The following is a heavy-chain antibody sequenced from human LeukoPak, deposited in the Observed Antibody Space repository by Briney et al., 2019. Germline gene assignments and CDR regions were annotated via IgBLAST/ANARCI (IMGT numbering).Heavy chain of an antibody. CDR3: ARLWFGNGRTFDP. CDR2: VYNSGTT. D-gene: IGHD3-10*01. V-gene: IGHV4-39*01. Sequence: SETLSLTCTVSGGSIISSNYYWAWIRQPPGRELEWLATVYNSGTTYYTPSLKSRATISVDTSKDQFSLKLDSVTAADTALYYCARLWFGNGRTFDPWGQGTLVTVSS. J-gene: IGHJ5*02. CDR1: GGSIISSNYY.